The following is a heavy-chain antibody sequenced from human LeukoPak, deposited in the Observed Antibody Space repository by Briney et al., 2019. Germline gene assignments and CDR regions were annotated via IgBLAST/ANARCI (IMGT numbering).Heavy chain of an antibody. Sequence: GGSLRLPCAASGFTFSSYAMHWVRQAPGKGLEYVSAISSNGGSTYYANSVKGRFTISRDNSKNTLYLQMGSLRAEDMAVYYCARDEGDTAMVPGDYWGQGTLVTVSS. V-gene: IGHV3-64*01. CDR2: ISSNGGST. CDR3: ARDEGDTAMVPGDY. J-gene: IGHJ4*02. D-gene: IGHD5-18*01. CDR1: GFTFSSYA.